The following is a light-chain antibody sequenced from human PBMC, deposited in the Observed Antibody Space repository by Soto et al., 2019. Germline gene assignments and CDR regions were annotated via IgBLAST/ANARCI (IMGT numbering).Light chain of an antibody. CDR1: QSVSSSY. V-gene: IGKV3-20*01. CDR2: GAS. Sequence: MLTLSPGTVSWSAGGMSTLTCRASQSVSSSYLDWYQKKPGKAPRPVIYGASSRATGIPDRVSGRGDATDLPSIRRRLANEDLAVYYCPQYDASPLTFGGGTKVDIK. CDR3: PQYDASPLT. J-gene: IGKJ4*01.